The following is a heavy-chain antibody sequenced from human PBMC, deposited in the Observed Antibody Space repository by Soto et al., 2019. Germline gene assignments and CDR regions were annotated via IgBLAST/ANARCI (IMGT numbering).Heavy chain of an antibody. Sequence: SVKGSCKASGGTFSSYAISWVRQAPGQGLEWMGGIIPIFGTANYAQKFQGRVTITADESTSTAYMELSSLRSEDTAVYYCARRVDTAMADDAFDIWGQGTMVTVSS. J-gene: IGHJ3*02. CDR1: GGTFSSYA. D-gene: IGHD5-18*01. V-gene: IGHV1-69*13. CDR3: ARRVDTAMADDAFDI. CDR2: IIPIFGTA.